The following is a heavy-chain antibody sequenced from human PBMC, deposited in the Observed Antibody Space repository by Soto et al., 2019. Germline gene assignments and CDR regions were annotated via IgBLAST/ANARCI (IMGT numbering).Heavy chain of an antibody. CDR1: GGSISSYY. V-gene: IGHV4-59*01. J-gene: IGHJ2*01. CDR3: ARDIGFHYWYFDL. CDR2: IYYSGST. Sequence: SETLSLTCTVSGGSISSYYWSWIRQPPGKGLEWIGYIYYSGSTNYNPSLKSRVTISVDTSKNQFSLKLSSVTAADTAVYYCARDIGFHYWYFDLWGRGTLVTVSS.